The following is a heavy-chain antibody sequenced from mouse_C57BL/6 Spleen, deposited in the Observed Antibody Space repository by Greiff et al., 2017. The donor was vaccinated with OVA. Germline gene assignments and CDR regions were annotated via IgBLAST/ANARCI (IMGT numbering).Heavy chain of an antibody. CDR2: IDPEDGDT. D-gene: IGHD1-1*01. Sequence: EVQLQESGAELVRPGASVKLSCTASGFNIKDYYMHWVKQRPEQGLEWIGRIDPEDGDTEYAPKFQGKATMTADTSSNTAYLQLSSLTSEDTAVYYCTTGDYYGSSSAWFAYWGQRTLVTVSA. V-gene: IGHV14-1*01. CDR1: GFNIKDYY. J-gene: IGHJ3*01. CDR3: TTGDYYGSSSAWFAY.